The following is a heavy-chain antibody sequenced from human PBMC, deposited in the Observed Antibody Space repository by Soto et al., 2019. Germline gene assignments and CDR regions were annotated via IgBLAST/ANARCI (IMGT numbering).Heavy chain of an antibody. J-gene: IGHJ4*02. CDR1: GGSVSSGSYY. V-gene: IGHV4-61*01. D-gene: IGHD4-17*01. Sequence: SETLSLTCTVSGGSVSSGSYYWSWIRQPPGKGLEWIGYIYYSGSTNYNPSLKSRVTISVDTSKNQFSLKLSSVTAADTAVYYCARENEGLRSYGGVFDYWGQGTLVTVSS. CDR3: ARENEGLRSYGGVFDY. CDR2: IYYSGST.